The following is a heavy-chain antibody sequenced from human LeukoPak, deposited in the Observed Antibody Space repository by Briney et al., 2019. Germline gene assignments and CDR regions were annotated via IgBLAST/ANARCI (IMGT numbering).Heavy chain of an antibody. J-gene: IGHJ4*02. CDR1: GFTFSRSS. Sequence: GGSLRLSCAASGFTFSRSSMNWVRQAPGKGLEWVSSISSGSSYIYYADSVKGRFTISRDNAKNSLYLQMNSLRAEDTAVYYCARLLWFGELSPSQFDYWGQGTLVTVSS. D-gene: IGHD3-10*01. CDR2: ISSGSSYI. V-gene: IGHV3-21*01. CDR3: ARLLWFGELSPSQFDY.